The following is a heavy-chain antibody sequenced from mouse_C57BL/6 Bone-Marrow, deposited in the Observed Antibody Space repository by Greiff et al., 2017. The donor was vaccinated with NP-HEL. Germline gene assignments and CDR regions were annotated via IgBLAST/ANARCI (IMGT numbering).Heavy chain of an antibody. CDR1: GFTFSDYY. V-gene: IGHV5-12*01. D-gene: IGHD4-1*01. J-gene: IGHJ4*01. CDR3: ARQTGDYAMDS. CDR2: ISNGGGST. Sequence: DVQLVESGGGLVQPGGSLKLSCAASGFTFSDYYMYWVRQTPEKRLEWVAYISNGGGSTYYPDTVKGRFTISRDNAKNTLYLQMSRLKSEDTARYYCARQTGDYAMDSWGQGTSVTVSS.